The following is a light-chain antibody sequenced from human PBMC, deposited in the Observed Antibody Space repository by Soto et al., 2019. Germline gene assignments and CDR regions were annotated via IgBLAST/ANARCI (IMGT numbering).Light chain of an antibody. CDR2: EVS. CDR1: SSDVGAYSYKF. CDR3: SSFTDSSTLVV. J-gene: IGLJ2*01. Sequence: QSALTQPASVSGSPGQSITISCTGTSSDVGAYSYKFVSWYQQLPGKAPRLLIYEVSNRPSGVSNRFSGSKSGNTASLTISGLQAEDEAAYYCSSFTDSSTLVVFGGGTKLTVL. V-gene: IGLV2-14*01.